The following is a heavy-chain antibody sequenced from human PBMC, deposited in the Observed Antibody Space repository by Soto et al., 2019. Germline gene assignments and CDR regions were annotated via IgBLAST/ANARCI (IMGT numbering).Heavy chain of an antibody. CDR1: GFTFSSYS. Sequence: TGGSLRLSCAASGFTFSSYSMNWVRQAPGKGLEWVSSISSSSSYIYYADSVKGRFTISRDNAKNSLYLQMNSMRAEDTAVYYCARQDSSGYSNWFDPWGQGTLVTVSS. J-gene: IGHJ5*02. V-gene: IGHV3-21*01. CDR2: ISSSSSYI. D-gene: IGHD3-22*01. CDR3: ARQDSSGYSNWFDP.